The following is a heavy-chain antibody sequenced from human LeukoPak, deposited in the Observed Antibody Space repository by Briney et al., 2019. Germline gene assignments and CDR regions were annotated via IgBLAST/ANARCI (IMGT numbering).Heavy chain of an antibody. Sequence: SQTLSLTCAVSGGSISSGGYSWSWIRQPPGKGLEWIGYIYHSGSTYYNPSLKSRVTISVDRSKNQFSLKLSSVTAADTAVYYCARIGAAAGNFDYWGQGTLVTVSS. J-gene: IGHJ4*02. CDR3: ARIGAAAGNFDY. CDR2: IYHSGST. V-gene: IGHV4-30-2*01. CDR1: GGSISSGGYS. D-gene: IGHD6-13*01.